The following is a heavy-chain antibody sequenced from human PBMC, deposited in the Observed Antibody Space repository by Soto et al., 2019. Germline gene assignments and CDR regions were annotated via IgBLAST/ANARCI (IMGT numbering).Heavy chain of an antibody. D-gene: IGHD1-20*01. CDR1: GFTFSSYP. J-gene: IGHJ4*02. V-gene: IGHV3-30-3*01. CDR3: ARGPITQTSFIDH. CDR2: ISYDGGNQ. Sequence: PGGALRLSCEASGFTFSSYPRHWVRQARGKGLEGVTVISYDGGNQYYADSVKGRFTISRDNSKDTLYLQMHSLRSDDTAVYFCARGPITQTSFIDHWGQGTLVTVSS.